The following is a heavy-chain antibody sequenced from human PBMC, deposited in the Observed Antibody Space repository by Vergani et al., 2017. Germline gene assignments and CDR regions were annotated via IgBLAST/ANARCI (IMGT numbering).Heavy chain of an antibody. CDR2: IKSDGRT. CDR3: TRSECSGTTCYGHYFDL. D-gene: IGHD2-15*01. Sequence: VELLESGGGLAQPGGSLRVSCSASGFRVTTYYMSWVRQAPGKGLEGVSVIKSDGRTSYAESVRGRFTISRDTSRNAVYLQMNILRVEDTGVYYCTRSECSGTTCYGHYFDLWGHGILVTVSS. CDR1: GFRVTTYY. J-gene: IGHJ4*01. V-gene: IGHV3-66*02.